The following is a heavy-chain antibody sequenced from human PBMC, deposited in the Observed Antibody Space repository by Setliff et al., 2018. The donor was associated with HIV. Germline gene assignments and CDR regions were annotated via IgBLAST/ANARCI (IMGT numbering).Heavy chain of an antibody. V-gene: IGHV1-69*10. CDR2: IIPIVDIA. J-gene: IGHJ1*01. D-gene: IGHD3-22*01. Sequence: SVKVSCKASGGTFSSYAISWVRQAPGQGLEWMGGIIPIVDIAKYAQKFQGRVTITADESTNTAYMELSSLRSEDTAVYYCARDPFPSTNYYDSSMYPFAQFFQRWGQGTPVTVSS. CDR1: GGTFSSYA. CDR3: ARDPFPSTNYYDSSMYPFAQFFQR.